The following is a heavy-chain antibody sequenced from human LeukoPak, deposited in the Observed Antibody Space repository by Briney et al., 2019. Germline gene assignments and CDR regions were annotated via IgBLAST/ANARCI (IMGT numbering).Heavy chain of an antibody. J-gene: IGHJ4*02. V-gene: IGHV1-69*13. CDR1: GGTFISYD. CDR2: ITPIFGTA. CDR3: ARDRHYGDDQCFFDY. Sequence: GAGVKVSFKASGGTFISYDIRWVRQAPGQGGEGMGGITPIFGTANYAQNFQRSVTITADQSTSTAYMELSSLRSDDTAVYYCARDRHYGDDQCFFDYWGQGTLVTVSS. D-gene: IGHD4-17*01.